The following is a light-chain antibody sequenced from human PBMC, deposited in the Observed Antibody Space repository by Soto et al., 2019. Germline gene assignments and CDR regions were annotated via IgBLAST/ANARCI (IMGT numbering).Light chain of an antibody. CDR3: GTWDSSLSVVI. J-gene: IGLJ2*01. CDR1: SSNIGNNF. Sequence: QSVLTQPPSVSAAPGQKVTISCSGSSSNIGNNFVSWYQQLPGTAPRLLIYDNNNRPSGIPDRFSGSQSGTSATLAITGLRTGDGAYYSCGTWDSSLSVVIFGGGTKRTVL. CDR2: DNN. V-gene: IGLV1-51*01.